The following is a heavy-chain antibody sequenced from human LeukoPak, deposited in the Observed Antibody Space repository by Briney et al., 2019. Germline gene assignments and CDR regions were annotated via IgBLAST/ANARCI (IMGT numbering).Heavy chain of an antibody. CDR2: IHYRGTT. CDR1: GGSISSNY. J-gene: IGHJ5*02. Sequence: SETLSLTCTVSGGSISSNYWSWIRQPPGKALEWLGYIHYRGTTNYNPSLKSRVTISVDTSKNQFSLKLSSVTAADTAVYYCARERFGVFDPWGQGTLVSVFS. V-gene: IGHV4-59*01. CDR3: ARERFGVFDP. D-gene: IGHD3-10*01.